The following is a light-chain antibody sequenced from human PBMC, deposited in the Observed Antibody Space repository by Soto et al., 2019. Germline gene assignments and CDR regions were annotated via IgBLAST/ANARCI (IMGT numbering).Light chain of an antibody. CDR2: EVS. CDR1: SNDVGRYGY. V-gene: IGLV2-8*01. J-gene: IGLJ2*01. Sequence: QSVLTQPPSASGAPGQSVTIPCTGTSNDVGRYGYVSWYQQHPGKAPKLILYEVSKRPSGVPDRFSGSRSGNTASLTVSGLQAEDEADDFCSAYIDRDSVVFGGGTKLTVL. CDR3: SAYIDRDSVV.